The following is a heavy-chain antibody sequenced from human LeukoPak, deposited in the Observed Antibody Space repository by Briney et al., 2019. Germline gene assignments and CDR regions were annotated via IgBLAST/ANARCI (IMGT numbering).Heavy chain of an antibody. CDR1: GYTFTGYY. D-gene: IGHD5-18*01. J-gene: IGHJ5*02. CDR2: INPNSGGT. V-gene: IGHV1-2*02. Sequence: ASVKVSCKASGYTFTGYYMHWVRQAPGQGLEWMGWINPNSGGTNYAQKFQGRVTMTRDTSISTAYMELSRLRSDDTAVYYCARDWGRGYSYGQGWFDPWGQGTLVTVSS. CDR3: ARDWGRGYSYGQGWFDP.